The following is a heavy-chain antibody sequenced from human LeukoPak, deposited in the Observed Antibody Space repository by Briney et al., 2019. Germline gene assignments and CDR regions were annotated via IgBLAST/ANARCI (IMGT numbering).Heavy chain of an antibody. CDR1: GYSISSGYY. CDR3: ARLNRYYDFWSGFDY. D-gene: IGHD3-3*01. Sequence: SETLSLTCTVSGYSISSGYYWGWIRQPPGKGLEWIGSIYHSGSTYYNPSLKSRVPISVDTSKNQFSLKLSSVTAADTAVYYCARLNRYYDFWSGFDYWGQGTLVTVS. V-gene: IGHV4-38-2*02. J-gene: IGHJ4*02. CDR2: IYHSGST.